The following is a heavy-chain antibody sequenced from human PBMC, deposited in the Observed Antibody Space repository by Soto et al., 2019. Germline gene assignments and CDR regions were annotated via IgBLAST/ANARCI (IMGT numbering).Heavy chain of an antibody. D-gene: IGHD1-1*01. CDR1: GEKFRRYW. CDR3: ARRDHIARGWNDVDY. J-gene: IGHJ4*02. CDR2: IDPSDSYT. V-gene: IGHV5-10-1*01. Sequence: AAEKISGEGCGEKFRRYWMRWEHQKTSKGLEWMWRIDPSDSYTNYSPSFQGHVTISADKSISTAYLQWSSLKASDTALSYCARRDHIARGWNDVDYWGQRTLVTVSS.